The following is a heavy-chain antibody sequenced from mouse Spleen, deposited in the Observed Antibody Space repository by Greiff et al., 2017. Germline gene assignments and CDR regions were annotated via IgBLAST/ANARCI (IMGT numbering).Heavy chain of an antibody. CDR3: ARGDMYYFDY. D-gene: IGHD3-3*01. Sequence: VQLQQPGAELVMPGASVKLSCKASGYTFTSYWMHWVKQRPGQGLEWIGEIDPSDSYTNYNQKFKGKATLTVDKSSSTAYMQLSSLTSEDSAVYYCARGDMYYFDYWGQGTTLTVSS. V-gene: IGHV1-69*01. CDR2: IDPSDSYT. CDR1: GYTFTSYW. J-gene: IGHJ2*01.